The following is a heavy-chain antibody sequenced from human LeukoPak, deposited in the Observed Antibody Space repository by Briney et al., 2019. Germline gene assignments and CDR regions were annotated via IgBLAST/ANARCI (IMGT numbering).Heavy chain of an antibody. CDR1: GFIFSNYG. V-gene: IGHV3-33*01. J-gene: IGHJ4*02. Sequence: GSLRLSCAASGFIFSNYGMHWVRQAPGKGLEWVAVIWYDGSNQEYADSVRGRFTISRDNPKNTLYLQMNSLRAEDTAVYYCARKSVNSWSFDYWGQGTLVTVSS. CDR2: IWYDGSNQ. CDR3: ARKSVNSWSFDY. D-gene: IGHD6-13*01.